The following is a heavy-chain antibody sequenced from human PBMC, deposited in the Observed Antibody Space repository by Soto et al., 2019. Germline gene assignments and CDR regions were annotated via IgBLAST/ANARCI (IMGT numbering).Heavy chain of an antibody. CDR2: IIAIFGTA. V-gene: IGHV1-69*06. J-gene: IGHJ6*02. CDR3: ASDPYSSCRTVHYYGMDV. CDR1: GGTFSSYA. Sequence: QVQLVQSGAEVKKPGSSVKVSCKASGGTFSSYAISWVRQAPGQGLEWMGGIIAIFGTANYAQKFQGRVTITAYKSTSTAHVELSSLRSEDTAVYYCASDPYSSCRTVHYYGMDVWGQGTPVTVSS. D-gene: IGHD6-6*01.